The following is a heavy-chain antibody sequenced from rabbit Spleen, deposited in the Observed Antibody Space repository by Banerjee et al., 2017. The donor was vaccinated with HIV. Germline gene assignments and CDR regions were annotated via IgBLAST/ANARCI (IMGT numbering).Heavy chain of an antibody. D-gene: IGHD1-1*01. CDR3: ERGYTSAL. V-gene: IGHV1S45*01. J-gene: IGHJ4*01. CDR2: IYTGSGTT. Sequence: QEQLEESAGGLVQPGGSLKLSCKASGFTLSSYYMNWVRQAPGKGLEWIGCIYTGSGTTSYANWAKGRFTISKTSSTTVTLQMTSLTAADTAPYFCERGYTSALWGPGTLVTVS. CDR1: GFTLSSYYM.